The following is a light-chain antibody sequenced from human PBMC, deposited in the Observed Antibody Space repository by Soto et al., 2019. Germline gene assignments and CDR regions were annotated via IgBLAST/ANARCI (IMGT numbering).Light chain of an antibody. Sequence: DIQMTQSPSSLSASVGDRVTITCRASQSISSYLNWYQQKPGEAPKILIYAASTLQSGVPSRFSGRGSGPDFSLTISSLQPEDFATYYCQQNYRTPVTFGQGTRLEIK. CDR1: QSISSY. CDR2: AAS. CDR3: QQNYRTPVT. V-gene: IGKV1-39*01. J-gene: IGKJ5*01.